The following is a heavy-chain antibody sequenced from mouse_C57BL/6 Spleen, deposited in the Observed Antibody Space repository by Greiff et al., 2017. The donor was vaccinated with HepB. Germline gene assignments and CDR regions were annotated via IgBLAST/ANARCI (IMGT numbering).Heavy chain of an antibody. CDR2: INYDGSST. V-gene: IGHV5-16*01. CDR1: GFTFSDYY. CDR3: ARVDYSYYYAMDY. Sequence: EVQLQESEGGLVQPGSSMKLSCTASGFTFSDYYMAWVRQVPEKGLEWVANINYDGSSTYYLDSLKSRFIISRDNAKNILYLQMSSLKSEDTATYYCARVDYSYYYAMDYWGQGTSVTVSS. D-gene: IGHD2-4*01. J-gene: IGHJ4*01.